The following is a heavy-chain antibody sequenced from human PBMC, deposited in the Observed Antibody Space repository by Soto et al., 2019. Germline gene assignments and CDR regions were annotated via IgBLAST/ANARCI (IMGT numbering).Heavy chain of an antibody. CDR2: IYSGDST. J-gene: IGHJ4*02. CDR3: ASRFSSSWSALDY. D-gene: IGHD6-13*01. V-gene: IGHV3-53*02. Sequence: DVQLVETGGGLILPGGSLRLSCAASGFTVSGNFMSWVRQAPGKGLEWVSIIYSGDSTYYADSVKGRFTISRDNSKNTLYLQMNSLRAEDTAVYYCASRFSSSWSALDYWGQGTLVTVSS. CDR1: GFTVSGNF.